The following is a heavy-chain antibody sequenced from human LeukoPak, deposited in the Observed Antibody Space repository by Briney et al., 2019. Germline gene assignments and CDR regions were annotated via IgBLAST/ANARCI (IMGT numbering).Heavy chain of an antibody. Sequence: PSETLSLTCTVSGVSISSYYWSWIRQPPGKGLEWIGYIHNSGITNYNPSLKSRVTISVDTSKNQFSLKLSSVTAADTAVYYCAGDRYYYDSSGTRWFDPWGQGTLVTVSS. J-gene: IGHJ5*02. V-gene: IGHV4-59*01. D-gene: IGHD3-22*01. CDR1: GVSISSYY. CDR3: AGDRYYYDSSGTRWFDP. CDR2: IHNSGIT.